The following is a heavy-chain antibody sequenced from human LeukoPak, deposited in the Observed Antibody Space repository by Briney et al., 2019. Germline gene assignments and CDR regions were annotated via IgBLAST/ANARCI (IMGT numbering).Heavy chain of an antibody. CDR2: INPNSGGT. V-gene: IGHV1-2*02. CDR3: ARGRPTYYYDSSGYYEYYFDY. D-gene: IGHD3-22*01. Sequence: ASVKVSCKASGYTFTGYYMHWVRQAPGQGLEWMGWINPNSGGTNYAQKFQGRVTMTRDTSINTAYMELSRLRSDDTAVYYCARGRPTYYYDSSGYYEYYFDYWGQGTLVTVSS. J-gene: IGHJ4*02. CDR1: GYTFTGYY.